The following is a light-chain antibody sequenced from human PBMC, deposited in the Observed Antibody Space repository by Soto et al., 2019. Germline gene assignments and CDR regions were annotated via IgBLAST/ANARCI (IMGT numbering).Light chain of an antibody. Sequence: QSALTQPASVSGSPGQAITISCTGTSSDVGSYNLVSWYQQHPGNAPKLMIYEVSKRPSGVSNRFSGSKSGNTASLTISGLQAEAEADYDSCSYAGSTWGYVFGTGTKVTVL. V-gene: IGLV2-23*02. CDR2: EVS. CDR3: CSYAGSTWGYV. CDR1: SSDVGSYNL. J-gene: IGLJ1*01.